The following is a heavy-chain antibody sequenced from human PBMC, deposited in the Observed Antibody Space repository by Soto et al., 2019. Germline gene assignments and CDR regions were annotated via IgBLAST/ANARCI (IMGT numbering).Heavy chain of an antibody. V-gene: IGHV3-23*01. CDR1: GFTFSNYA. D-gene: IGHD2-2*01. Sequence: GGSLRLSCAVSGFTFSNYAMTWVRQAPGKGLEWVSLMSGNGGRIVYADSVKGRFTISRDNSKNTLYLQMNSLRAEDTAVYYCAKDQSQLLFDPWGQGTLVTVSS. CDR3: AKDQSQLLFDP. J-gene: IGHJ5*02. CDR2: MSGNGGRI.